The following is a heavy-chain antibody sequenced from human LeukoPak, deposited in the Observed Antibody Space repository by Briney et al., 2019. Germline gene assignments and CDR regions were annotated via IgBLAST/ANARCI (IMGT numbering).Heavy chain of an antibody. J-gene: IGHJ4*02. Sequence: PSETLSLTCVVSGVSISSYYWSWVRQAPGKGLEWVSSIGGGGGSTYYADSVKGRFTISRDNSKNTLDLHMNNLRVEDTAVYYCAKHPSGYYYDLFDYWGQGTLVTVSS. CDR2: IGGGGGST. D-gene: IGHD3-22*01. CDR1: GVSISSYY. CDR3: AKHPSGYYYDLFDY. V-gene: IGHV3-23*01.